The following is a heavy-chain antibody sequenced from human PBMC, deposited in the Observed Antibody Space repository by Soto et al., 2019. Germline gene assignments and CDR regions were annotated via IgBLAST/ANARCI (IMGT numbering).Heavy chain of an antibody. Sequence: SVKGSCKASGGTFSSYAISWVRQAPGQGLEWMGGIIPIFGTANYAQKFQGRVTITADESTSTAYMELSSLRSEDTAVYYCASGVGAVIAAAGPIYHYYGMDVWGQGTTVTVCS. J-gene: IGHJ6*02. CDR2: IIPIFGTA. CDR3: ASGVGAVIAAAGPIYHYYGMDV. CDR1: GGTFSSYA. V-gene: IGHV1-69*13. D-gene: IGHD6-13*01.